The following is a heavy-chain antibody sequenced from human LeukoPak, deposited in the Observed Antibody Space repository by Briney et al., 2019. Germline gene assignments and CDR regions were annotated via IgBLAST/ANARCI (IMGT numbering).Heavy chain of an antibody. J-gene: IGHJ4*02. V-gene: IGHV3-7*01. CDR1: GFTFKSYW. D-gene: IGHD3-10*01. CDR2: INEDGSEK. Sequence: GGSPRLSCVTSGFTFKSYWVNWVRQAPGKGLGWVANINEDGSEKYYMDSVRGRFTISRDTAKNSLYLQMNSLRVEDTAVYYCARGDYDSGNYYPNFDYWGQGTLVTVSS. CDR3: ARGDYDSGNYYPNFDY.